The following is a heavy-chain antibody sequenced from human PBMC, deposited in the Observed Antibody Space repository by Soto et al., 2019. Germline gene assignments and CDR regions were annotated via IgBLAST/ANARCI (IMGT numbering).Heavy chain of an antibody. V-gene: IGHV3-23*01. Sequence: PAGSLRLSCAVSGFSFSDSAMTCVRQAPGKGLEWVSGISDSGGYTFYADSVKGRFTISRNNFKNVLFLEMNSLRAEDTAVYYCEEYLKSGENVLDRKYGLDVWGQGTTVTVSS. CDR2: ISDSGGYT. CDR1: GFSFSDSA. D-gene: IGHD2-8*01. CDR3: EEYLKSGENVLDRKYGLDV. J-gene: IGHJ6*02.